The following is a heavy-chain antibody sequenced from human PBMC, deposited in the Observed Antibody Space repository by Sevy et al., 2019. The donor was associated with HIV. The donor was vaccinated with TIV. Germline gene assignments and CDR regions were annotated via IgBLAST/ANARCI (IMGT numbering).Heavy chain of an antibody. CDR2: ISSSSSTI. V-gene: IGHV3-48*02. CDR1: GFTFSSYS. J-gene: IGHJ4*02. D-gene: IGHD3-10*01. CDR3: ARDESYAAAGNTMVRGVISRGFDY. Sequence: GGSLRLSCAASGFTFSSYSMNWVRQAPGKGLEWVSYISSSSSTIYYADSVKGRFTISRDNAKNSLYLQMNSLRDEDTAVYYCARDESYAAAGNTMVRGVISRGFDYWGQGTLVTVSS.